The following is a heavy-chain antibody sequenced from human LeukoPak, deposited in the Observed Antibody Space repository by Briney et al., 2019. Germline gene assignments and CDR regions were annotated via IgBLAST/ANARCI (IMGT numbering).Heavy chain of an antibody. CDR3: ASGGIAARPFFDY. D-gene: IGHD6-6*01. J-gene: IGHJ4*02. V-gene: IGHV3-66*01. CDR2: IYSGGST. Sequence: SGGSLRLSCAASGFTVSSNYMSWVRQAPGKGLEWVSVIYSGGSTYYADSVKGRFTISRDNSKNTLYLQMNSLRAEDTAVYYCASGGIAARPFFDYWGQGTLVTVSS. CDR1: GFTVSSNY.